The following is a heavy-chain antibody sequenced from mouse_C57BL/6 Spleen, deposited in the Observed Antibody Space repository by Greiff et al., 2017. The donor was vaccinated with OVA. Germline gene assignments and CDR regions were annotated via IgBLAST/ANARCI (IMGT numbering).Heavy chain of an antibody. J-gene: IGHJ3*01. Sequence: EVKLQQSGPGLVKPSPSLSLTCSVTGYSITSGYYWNWIRQFPGNKLEWMGYISYDGSNNYNPSLKNRISITRDTSKNQFFLKLNSVTTEDTATYYGARDGYYFAYWGQGTLVTVSA. CDR2: ISYDGSN. CDR1: GYSITSGYY. V-gene: IGHV3-6*01. D-gene: IGHD2-3*01. CDR3: ARDGYYFAY.